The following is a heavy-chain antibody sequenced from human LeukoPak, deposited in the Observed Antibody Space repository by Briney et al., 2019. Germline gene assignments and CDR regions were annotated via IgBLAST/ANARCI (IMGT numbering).Heavy chain of an antibody. Sequence: SETLSLTCAVYGGSFSGYYWSWIRQPPGKGLEWIGEINHSGSTNYNPSLKSRVTISVDTSKNQFSLKLSSVTAADTAVYYCARGLTGYYRPSYYYYMDVWGKGTTVTISS. D-gene: IGHD3-9*01. CDR1: GGSFSGYY. J-gene: IGHJ6*03. V-gene: IGHV4-34*01. CDR3: ARGLTGYYRPSYYYYMDV. CDR2: INHSGST.